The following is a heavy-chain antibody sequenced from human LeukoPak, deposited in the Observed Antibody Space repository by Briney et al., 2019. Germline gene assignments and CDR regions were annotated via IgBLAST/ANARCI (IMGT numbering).Heavy chain of an antibody. D-gene: IGHD5-12*01. CDR3: AKEGFSGYEH. Sequence: GGSLRLSCAASGFTFVDYAMHWVRQAPGKGLEWVSGISWNSGSIGYADSVKGRFTISRDNAKNSLYLQMNSLRAEDMALYYCAKEGFSGYEHWRQGTLVTVSS. CDR1: GFTFVDYA. J-gene: IGHJ1*01. CDR2: ISWNSGSI. V-gene: IGHV3-9*03.